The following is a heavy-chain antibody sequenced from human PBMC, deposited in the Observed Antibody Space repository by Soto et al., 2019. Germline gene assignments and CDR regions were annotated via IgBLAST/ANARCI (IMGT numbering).Heavy chain of an antibody. J-gene: IGHJ5*02. V-gene: IGHV1-69*13. CDR1: GGTFSSYA. CDR2: IIPIFGTA. CDR3: GSEYCRGGSCYRPSGFDP. Sequence: SVKVSCKASGGTFSSYAISWVRQAPGQGLEWMGGIIPIFGTANYAQKFQGRVTITADESTSTAYMELSSLRSEDTAVYYCGSEYCRGGSCYRPSGFDPWGQGTLVTVSS. D-gene: IGHD2-15*01.